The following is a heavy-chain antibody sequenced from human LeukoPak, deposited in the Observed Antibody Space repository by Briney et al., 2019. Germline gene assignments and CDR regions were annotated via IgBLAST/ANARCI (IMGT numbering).Heavy chain of an antibody. CDR1: GGSISSGGYY. CDR2: IYYSGST. V-gene: IGHV4-31*03. CDR3: ARQGPVTSLRRVYVKTKGNRKYYFDY. D-gene: IGHD1-14*01. J-gene: IGHJ4*02. Sequence: SQTLSLTCTVSGGSISSGGYYWSWIRQHPGKGLEWIGYIYYSGSTYYNPSLKSRVTISVDTSKNQFSLKLSSVTAADTAVYYCARQGPVTSLRRVYVKTKGNRKYYFDYWGQGTLVTVSS.